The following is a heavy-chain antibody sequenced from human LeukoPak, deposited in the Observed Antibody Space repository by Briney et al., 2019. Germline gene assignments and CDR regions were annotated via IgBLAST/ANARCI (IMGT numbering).Heavy chain of an antibody. CDR1: GGTFSSYA. Sequence: ASVTVSCKASGGTFSSYAISWVRQAPGQGLEWMGRIIPIFGIANYAQKFQGRVTITADKSTSTAYMELSSLRSEDTAVYYCARGWCSSTSCYRVDWFDPWGQGTLVTVSS. CDR3: ARGWCSSTSCYRVDWFDP. V-gene: IGHV1-69*04. D-gene: IGHD2-2*01. CDR2: IIPIFGIA. J-gene: IGHJ5*02.